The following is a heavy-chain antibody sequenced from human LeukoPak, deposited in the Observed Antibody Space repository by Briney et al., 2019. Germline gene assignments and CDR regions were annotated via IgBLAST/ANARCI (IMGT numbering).Heavy chain of an antibody. D-gene: IGHD6-13*01. V-gene: IGHV3-66*01. CDR1: GFTVSSNY. Sequence: GGSLRLSCAASGFTVSSNYMSWVRQAPGKGLEWVSVIYSGGSTYYADSVKGRFTISRDNSKNTLYLQTNSLRAEDTAVYYCARGYSSSWYDYWGQGTLVTVSS. CDR2: IYSGGST. CDR3: ARGYSSSWYDY. J-gene: IGHJ4*02.